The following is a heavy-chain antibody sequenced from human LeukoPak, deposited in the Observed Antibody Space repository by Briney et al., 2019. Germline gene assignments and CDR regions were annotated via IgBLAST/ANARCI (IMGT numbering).Heavy chain of an antibody. D-gene: IGHD4-17*01. CDR3: ARRHWDYGDEDFDY. CDR1: GGSFSGYY. V-gene: IGHV4-34*01. Sequence: PSETLSLTCAVYGGSFSGYYWSWIRQPPGKGLEWIGEINHSGSTNYNPSLKSRVTISVDTSKNQFSLKLSSVTAANTAVYYCARRHWDYGDEDFDYWGQGTLVTVSS. J-gene: IGHJ4*02. CDR2: INHSGST.